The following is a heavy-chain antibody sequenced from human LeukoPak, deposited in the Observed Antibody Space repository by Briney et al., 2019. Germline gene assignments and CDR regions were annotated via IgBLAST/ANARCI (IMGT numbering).Heavy chain of an antibody. CDR1: GFTFSAYN. V-gene: IGHV3-21*01. Sequence: RGSLRLSCAASGFTFSAYNMNWVRRTPGKGLEWVSSITASSSYVFYADSVRGRFTISRDNAKNSLYLQMHSLRAEDTAVYYCAKPGYSSGCSPLGSAFDIWGQGTMVTVSS. D-gene: IGHD6-19*01. J-gene: IGHJ3*02. CDR2: ITASSSYV. CDR3: AKPGYSSGCSPLGSAFDI.